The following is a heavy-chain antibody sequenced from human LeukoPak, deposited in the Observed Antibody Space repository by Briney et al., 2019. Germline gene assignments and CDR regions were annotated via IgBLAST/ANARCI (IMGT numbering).Heavy chain of an antibody. J-gene: IGHJ6*02. CDR2: ISYDGSNK. CDR3: AKDFMVAHLYYYYGMDV. D-gene: IGHD4/OR15-4a*01. Sequence: GGSLRLSCAASGFTFSSYGMHWVRQAPGKGLEGVAVISYDGSNKYYADSVKGRFTISRDNSKTTLYLQMNSLRAEDTAVYYCAKDFMVAHLYYYYGMDVWGQGTTVTVSS. CDR1: GFTFSSYG. V-gene: IGHV3-30*18.